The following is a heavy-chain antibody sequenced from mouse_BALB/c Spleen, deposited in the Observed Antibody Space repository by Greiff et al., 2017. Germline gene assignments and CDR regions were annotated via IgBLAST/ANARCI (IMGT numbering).Heavy chain of an antibody. CDR2: ISSGGSYT. D-gene: IGHD2-3*01. J-gene: IGHJ4*01. Sequence: EVKVVESGGGLVKPGGSLKLSCAASGFTFSSYAMSWVRQSPEKRLEWVAEISSGGSYTYYPDTVTGRFTISRDNAKNTLYLQMSSLRSEDTAMYYCARPYEGAMDYWGQGTSVTVSS. V-gene: IGHV5-9-4*01. CDR1: GFTFSSYA. CDR3: ARPYEGAMDY.